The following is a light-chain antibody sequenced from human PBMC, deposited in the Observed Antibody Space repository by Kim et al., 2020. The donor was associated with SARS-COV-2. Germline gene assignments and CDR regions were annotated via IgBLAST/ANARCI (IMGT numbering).Light chain of an antibody. Sequence: EFVLTQSPGTLSLSPGERVTLSCRASQSISNNYLAWYQQKPGQAPRHLIYGASNRATGIPDRFSGSGSGTDFTLTISRLEPEDFAVYYCQKYGGSPLFGQGTRLEIK. CDR1: QSISNNY. V-gene: IGKV3-20*01. CDR2: GAS. CDR3: QKYGGSPL. J-gene: IGKJ5*01.